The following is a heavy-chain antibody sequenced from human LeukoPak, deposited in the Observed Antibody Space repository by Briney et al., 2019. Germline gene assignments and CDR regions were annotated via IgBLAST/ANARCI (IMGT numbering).Heavy chain of an antibody. Sequence: GGSLRLSCAASGFTFSSYWMSWVRQAPGKGLEWVANIKQDGSEKYYVDSVKGRFTISRDNAKNSLYLQMNSLRAEDTAVYYCARGLYGSGSYDYFDYWGQGTLVTVSS. CDR3: ARGLYGSGSYDYFDY. CDR1: GFTFSSYW. V-gene: IGHV3-7*01. D-gene: IGHD3-10*01. J-gene: IGHJ4*02. CDR2: IKQDGSEK.